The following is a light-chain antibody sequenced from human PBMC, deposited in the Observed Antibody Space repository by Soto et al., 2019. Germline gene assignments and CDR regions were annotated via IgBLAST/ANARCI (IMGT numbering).Light chain of an antibody. Sequence: EIVMTQSPATLSVSPGERATLSCRASQSVSSNLAWYQQTPGQAPRLLIYGASTRATGIPARFSGSGSGTEFTLTIGSLRSEDFVVYYCQQYNNWSRTFGQGTKVDIK. V-gene: IGKV3-15*01. CDR3: QQYNNWSRT. CDR1: QSVSSN. CDR2: GAS. J-gene: IGKJ1*01.